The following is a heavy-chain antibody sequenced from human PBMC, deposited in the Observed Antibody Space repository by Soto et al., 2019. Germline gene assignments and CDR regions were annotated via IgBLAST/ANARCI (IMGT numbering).Heavy chain of an antibody. CDR3: AKAFATVGVXY. CDR2: ISYDGSNK. V-gene: IGHV3-30*18. Sequence: GGSLRLSCAASGFTFSSYGMHWVRQAPGKGLEWVAVISYDGSNKYYADSVKGRFTISRDNSKNTLYLQMNSLRAEDTAVYYCAKAFATVGVXYWGQGTLVTVSS. J-gene: IGHJ4*02. D-gene: IGHD2-8*01. CDR1: GFTFSSYG.